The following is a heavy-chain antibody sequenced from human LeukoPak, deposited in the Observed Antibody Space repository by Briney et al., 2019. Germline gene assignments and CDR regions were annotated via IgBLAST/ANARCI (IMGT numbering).Heavy chain of an antibody. J-gene: IGHJ5*02. D-gene: IGHD3-3*01. CDR2: IKEDGSEK. CDR1: GFTFSHYW. Sequence: PGGSLRLSCAPSGFTFSHYWMSWVRQAPGKGLEWVANIKEDGSEKYYVDSVKGRFTISRDNAKNSLYLQMNSLRAEDTAVYYCARSEGGTYYDFWKQFDPWGQGTLVTVSS. CDR3: ARSEGGTYYDFWKQFDP. V-gene: IGHV3-7*01.